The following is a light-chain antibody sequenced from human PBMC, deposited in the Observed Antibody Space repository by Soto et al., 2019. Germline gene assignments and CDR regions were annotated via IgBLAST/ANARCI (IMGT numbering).Light chain of an antibody. J-gene: IGLJ1*01. CDR3: AAWDDSLRAHG. CDR1: SSNVGSNS. CDR2: SNN. V-gene: IGLV1-44*01. Sequence: QSVLTQPPSASGAPGQRVIVSCSGGSSNVGSNSVNWYQQLPGSAPKLLIFSNNQRPSGVPDRLSGSKSGTSASLAIGGLQSDDEDDYYCAAWDDSLRAHGFGTGTKLTVL.